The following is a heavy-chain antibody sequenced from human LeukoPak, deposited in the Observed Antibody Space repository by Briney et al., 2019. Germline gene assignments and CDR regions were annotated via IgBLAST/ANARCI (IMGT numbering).Heavy chain of an antibody. Sequence: GGSLRLSCAASGFTFSSYGMHWVRQAPGKGLEWVAVIWYDGSNKYYADSVKGRFTISRDNSKNTLYLQMNSLRAEDTAVYYCARDSVLGWLQFVLDYWGQGTLVTVSS. J-gene: IGHJ4*02. CDR2: IWYDGSNK. CDR1: GFTFSSYG. CDR3: ARDSVLGWLQFVLDY. D-gene: IGHD5-24*01. V-gene: IGHV3-33*01.